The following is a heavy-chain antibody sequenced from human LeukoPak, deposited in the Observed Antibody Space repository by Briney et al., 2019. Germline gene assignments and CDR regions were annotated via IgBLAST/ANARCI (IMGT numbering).Heavy chain of an antibody. D-gene: IGHD1-7*01. CDR1: GVSLRGYY. V-gene: IGHV4-34*01. J-gene: IGHJ6*03. CDR3: ARGRNYVSDFYFDV. CDR2: ISHEGDS. Sequence: SETLSLTCAVYGVSLRGYYWSWIRQSPEKGLEWIGEISHEGDSIYNPSLRSRLTLSVDMSKNQFSLKLRSVTAADTAVYYCARGRNYVSDFYFDVWGKGTTVIVSS.